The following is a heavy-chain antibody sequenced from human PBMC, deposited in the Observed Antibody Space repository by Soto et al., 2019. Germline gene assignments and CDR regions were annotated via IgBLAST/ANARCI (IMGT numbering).Heavy chain of an antibody. Sequence: PSETLSLTCTVSGGSISSYYWSWIRQPPGKGPEWIGYIYYSGSTNYNPSLKSRVTISVDTSKNQFSLKLSSVTAADTAVYYCARADPYYYYMDVWGKGTTVTVSS. J-gene: IGHJ6*03. CDR2: IYYSGST. V-gene: IGHV4-59*08. CDR3: ARADPYYYYMDV. CDR1: GGSISSYY.